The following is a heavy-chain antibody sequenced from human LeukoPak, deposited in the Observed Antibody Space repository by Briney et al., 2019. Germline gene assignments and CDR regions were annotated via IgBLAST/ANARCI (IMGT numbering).Heavy chain of an antibody. J-gene: IGHJ4*02. CDR1: GFTFSSYE. V-gene: IGHV3-48*03. CDR2: ISSSGSTI. CDR3: ARAAVVVVAAPFDY. Sequence: GGSLRLSCAASGFTFSSYEMNWVRQAPGKGLEWVSYISSSGSTIYYADSVKGRFTISRDNAKNSLYLQMNSLRAEDTAVYYCARAAVVVVAAPFDYWGQGTLVTVSS. D-gene: IGHD2-15*01.